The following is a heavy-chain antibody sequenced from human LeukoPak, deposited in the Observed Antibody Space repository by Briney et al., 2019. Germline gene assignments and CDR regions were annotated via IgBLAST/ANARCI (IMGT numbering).Heavy chain of an antibody. CDR2: KYYSGST. Sequence: SETLSLTCTVSGGSLSGFYWTWIRQPPGKGLEWIGYKYYSGSTRYNSSLRSRLTISLDSSKNQFSLRLTSVTAADTAVYYCARGRSYGFDFDSWGPGTLVIVSS. D-gene: IGHD5-18*01. CDR3: ARGRSYGFDFDS. CDR1: GGSLSGFY. J-gene: IGHJ4*02. V-gene: IGHV4-59*01.